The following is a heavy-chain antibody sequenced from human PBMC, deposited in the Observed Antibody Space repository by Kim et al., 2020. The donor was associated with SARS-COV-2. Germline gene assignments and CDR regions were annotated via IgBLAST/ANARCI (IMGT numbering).Heavy chain of an antibody. CDR1: GFTFGDYA. J-gene: IGHJ4*02. CDR2: IRSKAYGGTT. V-gene: IGHV3-49*03. CDR3: TRDHFIAAAGTLYYFDY. Sequence: GGSLRLSCTASGFTFGDYAMSWFRQAPGKGLEWVGFIRSKAYGGTTEYAASVKGRFTISRDDSKSIAYLQMNSLKTEDTAVYYCTRDHFIAAAGTLYYFDYWGQGTLVTVSS. D-gene: IGHD6-13*01.